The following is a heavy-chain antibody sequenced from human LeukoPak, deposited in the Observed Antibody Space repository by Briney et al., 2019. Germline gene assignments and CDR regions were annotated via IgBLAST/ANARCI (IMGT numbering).Heavy chain of an antibody. V-gene: IGHV1-69*06. CDR1: GYTFTSYG. J-gene: IGHJ6*03. CDR2: IIPIFGTA. CDR3: ARGKYDSSGYYYSDYYYYYMDV. Sequence: SVKVSCKASGYTFTSYGISWVRQAPGRGLEWMGGIIPIFGTANYAQKFQGRVTITADKSTSTAYMELSSLRSEDTAVYYCARGKYDSSGYYYSDYYYYYMDVWGKGTTVTVSS. D-gene: IGHD3-22*01.